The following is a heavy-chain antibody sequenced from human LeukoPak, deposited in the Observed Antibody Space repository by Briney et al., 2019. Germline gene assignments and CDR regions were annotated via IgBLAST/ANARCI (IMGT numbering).Heavy chain of an antibody. CDR2: ISYDGRYK. Sequence: PGRSLRLSCAASGFTLSTYDMHWVRQAPGKGLEWVAIISYDGRYKDFAQSVKGRFTISRDNSKSTLSLQMNSLRPEDTAVYYCAKPPPFIVGATSYFDSWGQGTLVTVSS. D-gene: IGHD1-26*01. J-gene: IGHJ4*02. CDR1: GFTLSTYD. CDR3: AKPPPFIVGATSYFDS. V-gene: IGHV3-30*18.